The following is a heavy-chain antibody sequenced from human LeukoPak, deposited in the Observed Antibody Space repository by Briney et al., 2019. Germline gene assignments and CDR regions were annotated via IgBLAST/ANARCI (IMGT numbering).Heavy chain of an antibody. CDR3: ARVGHSSSLGSDY. CDR1: GFIFGNYP. CDR2: IYSGGST. J-gene: IGHJ4*02. V-gene: IGHV3-66*01. Sequence: GGSLRLSCAASGFIFGNYPMSWVRQAPGKGLEWVSVIYSGGSTYYADSVKGRFTISRDNSKNTLYLQMNSLRAEDTAVYYCARVGHSSSLGSDYWGQGTLVTVSS. D-gene: IGHD6-13*01.